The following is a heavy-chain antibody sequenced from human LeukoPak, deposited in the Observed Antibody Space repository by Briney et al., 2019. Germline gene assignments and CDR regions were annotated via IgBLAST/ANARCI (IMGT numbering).Heavy chain of an antibody. CDR1: GGSISSYY. V-gene: IGHV4-59*08. CDR2: IYYSGST. Sequence: SETLSLTCTVSGGSISSYYWSCIRQPPGKGLEWIGYIYYSGSTNYNPSLKSRVTISVDTSKNQFSLKLSSVTAADTAVYYCARLRPVPAAHDAFDIWGQGTMVTVSS. CDR3: ARLRPVPAAHDAFDI. J-gene: IGHJ3*02. D-gene: IGHD2-2*01.